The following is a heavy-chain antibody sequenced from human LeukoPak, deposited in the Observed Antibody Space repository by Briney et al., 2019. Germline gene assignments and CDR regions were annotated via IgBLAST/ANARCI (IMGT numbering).Heavy chain of an antibody. CDR3: AKENPHNDY. V-gene: IGHV3-30*02. J-gene: IGHJ4*02. Sequence: GGSLRPSCAASGFTFSSYEMNWVRQAPGKGLEWVAFIRYDGSNKYYADSVKGRFTISRDNSKNTLYLQMNSLRAEDTALYYCAKENPHNDYWGQGTLVTVSS. CDR1: GFTFSSYE. CDR2: IRYDGSNK.